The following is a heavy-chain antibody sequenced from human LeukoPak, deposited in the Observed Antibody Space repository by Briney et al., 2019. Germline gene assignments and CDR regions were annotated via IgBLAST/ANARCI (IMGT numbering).Heavy chain of an antibody. V-gene: IGHV4-31*03. CDR1: GGSISSGGYY. CDR2: IYYSGST. J-gene: IGHJ4*02. CDR3: ARVYCGGDCYTPDFDY. Sequence: SQTLSLTCTVSGGSISSGGYYWSWIRQHPGKGLEWIGYIYYSGSTYYNPSLKSRVTISVDTSKNQFSLKLSSVTAADTAVYYCARVYCGGDCYTPDFDYWGQGTLVTVSS. D-gene: IGHD2-21*02.